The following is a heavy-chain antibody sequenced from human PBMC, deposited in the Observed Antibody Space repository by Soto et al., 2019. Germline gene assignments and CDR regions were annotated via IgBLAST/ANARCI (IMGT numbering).Heavy chain of an antibody. CDR3: GDDFDL. CDR1: GFTVSNSW. Sequence: PGGSLRLSCAASGFTVSNSWMHWVRQAPGKGLVWLSGINNDGSATFYADSVKGRFTISRDNTKNTLFLQMNSLRADDTAVYYCGDDFDLWRRGTLVTVSS. D-gene: IGHD3-3*01. CDR2: INNDGSAT. J-gene: IGHJ2*01. V-gene: IGHV3-74*01.